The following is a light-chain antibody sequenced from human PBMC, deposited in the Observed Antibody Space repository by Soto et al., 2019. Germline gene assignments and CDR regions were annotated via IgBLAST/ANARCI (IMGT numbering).Light chain of an antibody. V-gene: IGLV2-23*01. J-gene: IGLJ3*02. Sequence: QSALTQPASVSGSPGQSITISCTGTSSDVGGYKLVSWYQQYPGKAPKLIIYEDTKRPSGVSNRFSCSKSGNTASLTISGLQAEDEADYHCCSYADTFWVFGGGTKLTVL. CDR3: CSYADTFWV. CDR2: EDT. CDR1: SSDVGGYKL.